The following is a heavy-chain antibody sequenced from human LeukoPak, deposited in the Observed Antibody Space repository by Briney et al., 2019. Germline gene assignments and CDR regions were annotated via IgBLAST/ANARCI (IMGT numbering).Heavy chain of an antibody. V-gene: IGHV4-61*02. D-gene: IGHD2-15*01. CDR3: ARVDGSCSGGSCPSGNWFDP. CDR1: RGSISSGNYY. CDR2: FHTRGST. Sequence: PSQTLSLTCTVSRGSISSGNYYWSWIRQPAGKGLEWIGRFHTRGSTNYNPSLKSRFIISVDTSKNQFSLKLNSVTAADTAVYYCARVDGSCSGGSCPSGNWFDPWGQGTLVTVSS. J-gene: IGHJ5*02.